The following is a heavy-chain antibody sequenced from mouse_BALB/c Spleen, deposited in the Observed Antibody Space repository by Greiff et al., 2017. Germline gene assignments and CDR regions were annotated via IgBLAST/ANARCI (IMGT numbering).Heavy chain of an antibody. CDR2: IDPVNGDT. D-gene: IGHD2-10*02. CDR1: GFNINDYY. Sequence: EVKLMESGAELVRSGASVKLSCTASGFNINDYYMHWVKQRPEQGLAWIGWIDPVNGDTDYAPKFQGKATMTADTSSNTAYLQLSSLTSEDTAVYYCNAGYGKAMDYWGQGTSVTVSS. V-gene: IGHV14-4*02. J-gene: IGHJ4*01. CDR3: NAGYGKAMDY.